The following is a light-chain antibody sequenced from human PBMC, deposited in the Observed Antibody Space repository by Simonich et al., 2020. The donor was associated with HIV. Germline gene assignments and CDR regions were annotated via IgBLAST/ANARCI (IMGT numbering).Light chain of an antibody. CDR1: QSVLYRSNNKND. CDR2: WAS. V-gene: IGKV4-1*01. Sequence: DIVMTQSPDSLAVSLGERATINCRSSQSVLYRSNNKNDLAWYQQKPGQPPKLLIYWASTRESGVPDRFSGSGSGTDFTLTISSLKAEDVAVYYCQQYYTTPYTFGQGTKLEIK. J-gene: IGKJ2*01. CDR3: QQYYTTPYT.